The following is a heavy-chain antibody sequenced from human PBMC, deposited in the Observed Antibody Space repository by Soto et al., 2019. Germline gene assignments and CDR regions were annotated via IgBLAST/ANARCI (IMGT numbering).Heavy chain of an antibody. J-gene: IGHJ4*02. CDR1: GFSLSSTRMA. CDR2: IYWDDDK. Sequence: QITLKESGPTLVKPTQTLTLTCTFSGFSLSSTRMAVGWISQPPGKALEWLALIYWDDDKRYSPFLKSSLTITKDTSKNQVVLTMSNMDPVDTARYYCAHIVVAGLGYYFDYWGQGTLVTVSS. V-gene: IGHV2-5*02. CDR3: AHIVVAGLGYYFDY. D-gene: IGHD6-19*01.